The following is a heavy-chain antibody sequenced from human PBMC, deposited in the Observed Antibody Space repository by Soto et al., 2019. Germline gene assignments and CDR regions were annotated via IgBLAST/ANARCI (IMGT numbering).Heavy chain of an antibody. CDR3: AKYRYGSNAGAEYFQH. CDR1: GFSFSSYA. V-gene: IGHV3-23*01. D-gene: IGHD4-17*01. Sequence: EVQLLESGGGLVQPGGSLRLSCAASGFSFSSYAMSWVRQAPGKGLEWGSAISGSGGSTYYADSVKGRFTISRDNSKNKLYLQMNSLRAEDRAVYYCAKYRYGSNAGAEYFQHWGQGTLVTVSS. J-gene: IGHJ1*01. CDR2: ISGSGGST.